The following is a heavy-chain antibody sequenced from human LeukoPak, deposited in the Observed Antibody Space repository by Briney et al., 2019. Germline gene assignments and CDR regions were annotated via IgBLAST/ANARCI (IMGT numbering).Heavy chain of an antibody. D-gene: IGHD1-26*01. Sequence: PSETLSLTCTVSGGSISSYLWSWIRQPPGRGLEWIGYIYYSGSTNYNPSLKSRVTILVDTSKNQFSLKVSSVTAADTAVYYCARGQYSGSCFDNWGQGSLVTVSS. V-gene: IGHV4-59*01. CDR1: GGSISSYL. CDR2: IYYSGST. J-gene: IGHJ4*02. CDR3: ARGQYSGSCFDN.